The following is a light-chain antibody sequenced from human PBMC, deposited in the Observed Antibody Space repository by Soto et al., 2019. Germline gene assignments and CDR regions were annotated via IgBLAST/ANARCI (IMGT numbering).Light chain of an antibody. CDR3: AAWDDNLNGVI. CDR2: STN. CDR1: SSDIGSNS. J-gene: IGLJ2*01. Sequence: QSLLTQPPSASGTPGQRITISCSGSSSDIGSNSVNWYQQLPGTAPKLLIHSTNQRPSGVSARFSGSKSGTSASLAISGLQSEDEADYYCAAWDDNLNGVIFGGGTKVTVL. V-gene: IGLV1-44*01.